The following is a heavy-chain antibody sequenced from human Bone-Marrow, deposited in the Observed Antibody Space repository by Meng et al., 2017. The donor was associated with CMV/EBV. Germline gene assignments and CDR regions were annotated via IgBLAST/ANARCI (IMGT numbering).Heavy chain of an antibody. D-gene: IGHD4-17*01. V-gene: IGHV3-30*02. CDR1: GFIFNTYG. Sequence: GGSLRLPCPPSGFIFNTYGIHWVRQAPGKGLEWVAFIRYDGAAKYYPDSVKGRFTISRDNSKNTLYLQMNSLRAEDTAVYYCASLGFWDYGRLDYWGEGTLATVSS. J-gene: IGHJ4*02. CDR3: ASLGFWDYGRLDY. CDR2: IRYDGAAK.